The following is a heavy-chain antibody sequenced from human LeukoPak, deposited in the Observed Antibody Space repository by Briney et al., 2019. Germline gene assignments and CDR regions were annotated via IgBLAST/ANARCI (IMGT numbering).Heavy chain of an antibody. CDR2: INQDGSEK. V-gene: IGHV3-7*01. CDR3: ARASTGYYMDV. Sequence: GGSLRLSCEGSGFIFRSYWMTWVRQAPGKGLEWVASINQDGSEKYYVDSVKGRFTISRDNAKKSLYLQMNSLRAVDTAVYYCARASTGYYMDVWGKGTTVTVS. J-gene: IGHJ6*03. CDR1: GFIFRSYW. D-gene: IGHD6-13*01.